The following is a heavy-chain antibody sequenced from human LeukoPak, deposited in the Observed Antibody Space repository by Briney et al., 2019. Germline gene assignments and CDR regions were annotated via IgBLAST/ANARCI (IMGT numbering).Heavy chain of an antibody. V-gene: IGHV1-2*06. Sequence: ASVKVSCKASGYTFTGYYMHWVRQAPGQGLEWMGRINPNSGGTNYAQKFQGRVTMTRDTSISTAYMELSRLRSDDTAVYYCARETMVRGVILFDYWGQGTLVTVSS. CDR3: ARETMVRGVILFDY. D-gene: IGHD3-10*01. CDR2: INPNSGGT. J-gene: IGHJ4*02. CDR1: GYTFTGYY.